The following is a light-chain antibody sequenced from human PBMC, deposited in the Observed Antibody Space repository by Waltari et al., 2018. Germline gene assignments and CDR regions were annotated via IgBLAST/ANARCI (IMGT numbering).Light chain of an antibody. CDR3: QQYYSSPVT. V-gene: IGKV4-1*01. J-gene: IGKJ5*01. Sequence: DIVMTQSPDSLAVSLGERATINCKSSQSVLYRSDNKNYLGWYQQKPGLPTKLLIYWVYTRESGVADRFSGSGSGTDFTLTISSLQAEDVAVYYCQQYYSSPVTFGQGTRLEIK. CDR2: WVY. CDR1: QSVLYRSDNKNY.